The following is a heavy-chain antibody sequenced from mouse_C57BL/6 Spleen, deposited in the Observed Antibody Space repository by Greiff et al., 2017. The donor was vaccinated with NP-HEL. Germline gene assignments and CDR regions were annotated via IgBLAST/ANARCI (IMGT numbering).Heavy chain of an antibody. J-gene: IGHJ3*01. V-gene: IGHV3-6*01. CDR1: GYSITSGYY. CDR2: ISYDGST. CDR3: GRGDDYNEAWFAY. D-gene: IGHD1-1*01. Sequence: EVKLMESGPGLVKPSQSLSLTCSVTGYSITSGYYWNWIRQFPGNKLEWMGYISYDGSTNYNPSLKNRISLTRDTSKNQFFLKLNSGTTEDKATDYCGRGDDYNEAWFAYWGQGTLVTVSA.